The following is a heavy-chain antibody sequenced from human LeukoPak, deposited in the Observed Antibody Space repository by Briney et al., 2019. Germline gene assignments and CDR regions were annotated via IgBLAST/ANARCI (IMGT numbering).Heavy chain of an antibody. Sequence: GGSLRLSCAASGFTFNSYSMHWVRQAPGKGLEWVAVIWYDGSNKYYADSVKGRITISRDNSKNTLYLQMNSLRAEDTAVYYCARSGSYDGMDVWGQGTTVTVSS. CDR3: ARSGSYDGMDV. CDR2: IWYDGSNK. CDR1: GFTFNSYS. V-gene: IGHV3-33*08. J-gene: IGHJ6*02. D-gene: IGHD1-26*01.